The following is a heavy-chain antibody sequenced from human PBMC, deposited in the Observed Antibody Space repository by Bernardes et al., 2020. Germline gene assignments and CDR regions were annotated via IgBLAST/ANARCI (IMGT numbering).Heavy chain of an antibody. J-gene: IGHJ3*02. CDR1: GFTFRSSA. Sequence: SLVLSCAASGFTFRSSAMSWVRQAPGKGLEWVSAISGSGGSTYYADSVKGRFTTSRDNSKNTLYLQMNSLRAEDTAVYYCAKDQRLVRYYDFWSGPAAFDIWGQGTMVTVSS. CDR3: AKDQRLVRYYDFWSGPAAFDI. V-gene: IGHV3-23*01. D-gene: IGHD3-3*01. CDR2: ISGSGGST.